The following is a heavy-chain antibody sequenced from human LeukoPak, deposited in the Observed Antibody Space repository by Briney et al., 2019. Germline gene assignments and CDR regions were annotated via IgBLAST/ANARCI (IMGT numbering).Heavy chain of an antibody. V-gene: IGHV4-31*03. J-gene: IGHJ4*02. CDR3: ARGTDDSSGYLSH. Sequence: SQTLSLTCTVSGGSISSGGYYWSWIRQHPGKGLEWIGYIYYSGSTYYNPSLKSRVTISVDRSKNQFSLKLSSVTAADTAVYYCARGTDDSSGYLSHWGQGTLVTVSS. CDR1: GGSISSGGYY. CDR2: IYYSGST. D-gene: IGHD3-22*01.